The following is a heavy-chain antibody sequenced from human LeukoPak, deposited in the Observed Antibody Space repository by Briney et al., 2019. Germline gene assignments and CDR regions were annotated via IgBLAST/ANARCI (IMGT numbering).Heavy chain of an antibody. V-gene: IGHV3-30*02. CDR2: IRNDGSNK. D-gene: IGHD5-12*01. Sequence: GGSLRLSCAASGFTFSSFDIHWVRQAPGKGLQWVALIRNDGSNKYYADSVRGRFTISRDNSKNTLYLQMNSLRAEDTAVYYCAREGRSGYGAFDYWGQGTLVTVSS. J-gene: IGHJ4*02. CDR1: GFTFSSFD. CDR3: AREGRSGYGAFDY.